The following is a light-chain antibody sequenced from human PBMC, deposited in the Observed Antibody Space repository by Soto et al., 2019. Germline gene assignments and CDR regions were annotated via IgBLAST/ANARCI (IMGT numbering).Light chain of an antibody. Sequence: QSVLTQPPSVSGAPGQRVTISCTGSSSNIGAGYDVHWYQQLPGTAPKLLIYGNSNRPSGVPDRFSGSQSGTSASLAITGSQAEDDADYYCQSYDSSLSCFYVFGTGTKLTVL. CDR2: GNS. J-gene: IGLJ1*01. CDR3: QSYDSSLSCFYV. V-gene: IGLV1-40*01. CDR1: SSNIGAGYD.